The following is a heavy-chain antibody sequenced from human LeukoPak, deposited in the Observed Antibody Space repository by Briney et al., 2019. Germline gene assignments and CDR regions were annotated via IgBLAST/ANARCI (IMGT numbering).Heavy chain of an antibody. V-gene: IGHV3-30*02. CDR3: VKDVGVGASSFDN. CDR1: GFTFSSCG. J-gene: IGHJ4*02. Sequence: GGSLRLSCAASGFTFSSCGMHWVRQRPGKGLEWVAYSRYDGSDKYYIDSVRGRFTIARDNAKETLYLQMTSLSHDDTAVYFCVKDVGVGASSFDNWGQGTLVAVSP. CDR2: SRYDGSDK. D-gene: IGHD1-26*01.